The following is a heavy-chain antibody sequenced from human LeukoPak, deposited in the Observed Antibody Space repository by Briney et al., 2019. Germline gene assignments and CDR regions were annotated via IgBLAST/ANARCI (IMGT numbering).Heavy chain of an antibody. V-gene: IGHV3-23*01. Sequence: PGGSLRLSCAASGIILTNYAVSWVRQAPGRGLEWVAAISDSGTLNYADSGRGRFIISRDISKKMVYLQMNSLRAEDTAIYYCAKVNWARYSAHDDYWGGGTLVTVSS. CDR3: AKVNWARYSAHDDY. CDR1: GIILTNYA. J-gene: IGHJ4*03. CDR2: ISDSGTL. D-gene: IGHD4-11*01.